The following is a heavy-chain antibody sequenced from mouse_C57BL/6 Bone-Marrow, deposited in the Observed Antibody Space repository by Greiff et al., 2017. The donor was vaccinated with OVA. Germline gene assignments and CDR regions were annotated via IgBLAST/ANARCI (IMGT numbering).Heavy chain of an antibody. J-gene: IGHJ4*01. CDR1: GYTFTSYW. Sequence: QVQLQQPGAELVKPGASVKMSCKASGYTFTSYWITWVKQRPGQGLEWIGDIYPGSGRTNYNEKFKSKATLTVDTSSSTAYMQLSSRTSEDSAVYYGARSGITTVEGDFAMDYWGQGTSVTVSS. CDR2: IYPGSGRT. V-gene: IGHV1-55*01. D-gene: IGHD1-1*01. CDR3: ARSGITTVEGDFAMDY.